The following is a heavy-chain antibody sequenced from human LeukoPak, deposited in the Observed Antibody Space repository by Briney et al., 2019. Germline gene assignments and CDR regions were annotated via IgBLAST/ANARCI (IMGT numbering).Heavy chain of an antibody. J-gene: IGHJ4*02. CDR3: TASLRYFDSLEDY. V-gene: IGHV3-49*04. CDR2: IRSKAYGETT. CDR1: GFTFGDYA. D-gene: IGHD3-9*01. Sequence: SLRLSCRASGFTFGDYAMSWVRQAPGKGLEWVSFIRSKAYGETTEYAASVKGRFTISRDDSKNIAYLQMDSLKTEDTAVYYCTASLRYFDSLEDYWGQGTLVTVSS.